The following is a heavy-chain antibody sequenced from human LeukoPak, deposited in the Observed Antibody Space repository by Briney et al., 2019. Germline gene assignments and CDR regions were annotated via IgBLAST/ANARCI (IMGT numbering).Heavy chain of an antibody. V-gene: IGHV4-59*11. CDR2: IYNSGSP. J-gene: IGHJ4*02. Sequence: PSETLSLTCTVSGGSISSHNWNWIRQPPGKGLEWIGDIYNSGSPNYNPSLKSRVTISVDTSKNQFSLKLSSVTAADTAEYYCARVDSSGYDTFFDYWGQGTLVTVSS. CDR1: GGSISSHN. D-gene: IGHD3-22*01. CDR3: ARVDSSGYDTFFDY.